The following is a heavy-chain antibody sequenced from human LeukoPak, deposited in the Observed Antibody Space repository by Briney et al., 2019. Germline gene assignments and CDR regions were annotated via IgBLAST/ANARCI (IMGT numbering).Heavy chain of an antibody. CDR1: GDSFSSHY. J-gene: IGHJ3*02. V-gene: IGHV4-59*11. CDR3: ARDLVTVTKGFDI. D-gene: IGHD4-17*01. Sequence: PSETLSLTCTGSGDSFSSHYWTWIRQPPGKGLEWIGYISYIGSTNYNPSLKSRVTISIDTSKNQFSLKLTSVTAADTAVYYCARDLVTVTKGFDIWGQGTMVSVSS. CDR2: ISYIGST.